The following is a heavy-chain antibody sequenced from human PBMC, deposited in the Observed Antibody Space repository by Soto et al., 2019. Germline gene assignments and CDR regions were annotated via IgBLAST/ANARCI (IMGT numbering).Heavy chain of an antibody. CDR3: AKEVAVAGDLDY. Sequence: GGSLRLSCVASGFTFSRFGIHWVRQAPGKGLEWVGVISSDGYTKYYADSVKGRFTISRDNSKNTLYLQMDSLRPEDTAVYYCAKEVAVAGDLDYWGHGTLVTVSS. V-gene: IGHV3-30*18. CDR2: ISSDGYTK. J-gene: IGHJ4*01. CDR1: GFTFSRFG. D-gene: IGHD6-19*01.